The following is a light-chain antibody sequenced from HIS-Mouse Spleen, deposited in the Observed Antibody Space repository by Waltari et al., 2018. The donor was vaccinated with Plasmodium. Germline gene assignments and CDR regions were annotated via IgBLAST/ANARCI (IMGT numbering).Light chain of an antibody. CDR1: SGHSSYA. Sequence: QLELTQSPSASASLGASVTLPCTLSSGHSSYAIAWHQQQPEKGPRYLMKLNSDGSHSKGDGIPDRFSGSSSGAERYLTISSLQSEDEADYYCQTWGTGFWVFGGGTKLTVL. CDR3: QTWGTGFWV. J-gene: IGLJ3*02. V-gene: IGLV4-69*01. CDR2: LNSDGSH.